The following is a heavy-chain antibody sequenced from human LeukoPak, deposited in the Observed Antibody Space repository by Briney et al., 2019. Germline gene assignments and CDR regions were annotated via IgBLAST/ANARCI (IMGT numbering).Heavy chain of an antibody. D-gene: IGHD3-10*01. CDR2: ISSSSSTI. J-gene: IGHJ4*02. Sequence: GGSLRLSCAASGFTFSSYSMNWVRQAPGKGLEWVSYISSSSSTIYYADSVKGRFTISRDNAKNSLYLQMNSLRAEDTAVYYRARADYGSGSYFDYWGQGTLVTVSS. CDR1: GFTFSSYS. CDR3: ARADYGSGSYFDY. V-gene: IGHV3-48*01.